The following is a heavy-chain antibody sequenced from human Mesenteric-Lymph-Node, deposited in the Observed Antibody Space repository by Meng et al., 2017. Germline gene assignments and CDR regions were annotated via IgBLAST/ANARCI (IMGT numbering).Heavy chain of an antibody. V-gene: IGHV4-34*01. J-gene: IGHJ4*02. CDR2: INHSGST. D-gene: IGHD3-10*01. CDR1: GGSFSGYY. Sequence: QGRLKQGGLGPLKPSGTPALTCAVYGGSFSGYYWSWIRQPPGKGLEWIGEINHSGSTNYNPSLKSRVTISVDTSKNQFSLKLSSVTAADTAVYYCARVFYYGSGSSLYFDYWGQGTLVTVSS. CDR3: ARVFYYGSGSSLYFDY.